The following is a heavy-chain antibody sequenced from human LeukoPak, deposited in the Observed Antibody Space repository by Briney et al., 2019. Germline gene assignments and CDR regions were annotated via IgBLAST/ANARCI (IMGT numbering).Heavy chain of an antibody. V-gene: IGHV1-18*01. CDR1: GYTFTNYG. Sequence: ASVKVSCKASGYTFTNYGFSWVRQAPGQGLEWMGWISIYNTNTNYAQNLQGRVTMTTDTSTSTTYMELRSLRSDDTAVYYCARVEGPSIFGVIDYWGQGTLVTVSS. CDR2: ISIYNTNT. J-gene: IGHJ4*02. D-gene: IGHD3-3*01. CDR3: ARVEGPSIFGVIDY.